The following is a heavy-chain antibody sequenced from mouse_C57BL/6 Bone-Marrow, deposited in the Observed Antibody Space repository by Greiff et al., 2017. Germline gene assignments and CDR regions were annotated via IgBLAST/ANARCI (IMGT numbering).Heavy chain of an antibody. J-gene: IGHJ4*01. CDR3: ARVLWSYAMDY. Sequence: QVKLVESGAELVRPGTSVKMSCKASGYTFTNYWIGWAKQRPGHGLEWIGDIYPGGGYTNYNEKFKGKATLTADKSSSTAYMQFSSLTSEDSAIYYCARVLWSYAMDYWGQGTSVTVSS. D-gene: IGHD1-1*02. CDR2: IYPGGGYT. V-gene: IGHV1-63*01. CDR1: GYTFTNYW.